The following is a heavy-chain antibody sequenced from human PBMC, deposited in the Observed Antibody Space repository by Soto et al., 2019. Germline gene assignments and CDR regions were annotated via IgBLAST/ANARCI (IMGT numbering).Heavy chain of an antibody. CDR3: ARSPHAFSPAYYYMDV. V-gene: IGHV4-59*08. CDR1: GGSISSYY. D-gene: IGHD3-3*01. CDR2: IYYSGST. Sequence: SETLSLTCTVSGGSISSYYWSWIRQPPGKGLEWIGYIYYSGSTNYNPSLKSRVTISVDTSKNQFSLKLSSVTAADTAVYYCARSPHAFSPAYYYMDVWGKGTTVTVSS. J-gene: IGHJ6*03.